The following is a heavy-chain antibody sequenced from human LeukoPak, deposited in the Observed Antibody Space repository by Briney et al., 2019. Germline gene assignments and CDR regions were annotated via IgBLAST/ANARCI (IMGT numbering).Heavy chain of an antibody. Sequence: GGSLRLSCAASGFTFSSYSMNWVRQAPGKGLEWVSSISSSSSYIYYADSVKGRFTISRDNAKNSLYLQMNSLRAEDTAVYYCARRAAYDYVWGSYRPGIDWFDPWGQGTLVTVSS. D-gene: IGHD3-16*02. V-gene: IGHV3-21*01. CDR2: ISSSSSYI. CDR3: ARRAAYDYVWGSYRPGIDWFDP. J-gene: IGHJ5*02. CDR1: GFTFSSYS.